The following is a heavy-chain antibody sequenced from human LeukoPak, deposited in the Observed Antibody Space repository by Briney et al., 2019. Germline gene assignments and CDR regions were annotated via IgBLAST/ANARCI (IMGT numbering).Heavy chain of an antibody. V-gene: IGHV4-59*08. CDR1: GGSISSYY. CDR2: IYYSGST. J-gene: IGHJ4*02. D-gene: IGHD3-22*01. CDR3: VGDYYDSSGYYYDY. Sequence: PSETLSLTYTVSGGSISSYYWSWIRQPPGKGLEWIGYIYYSGSTNYNPSLKSRVTISVDTSKNQFSLKLSSVTAADTAVYYCVGDYYDSSGYYYDYWGQGTLVTVSS.